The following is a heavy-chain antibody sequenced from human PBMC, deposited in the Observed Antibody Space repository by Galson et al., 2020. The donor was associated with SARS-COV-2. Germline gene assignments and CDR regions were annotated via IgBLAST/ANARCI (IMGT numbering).Heavy chain of an antibody. CDR2: INTNTGNP. V-gene: IGHV7-4-1*02. CDR1: GYTFTSYA. D-gene: IGHD3-22*01. Sequence: ASVKVSCKASGYTFTSYAMNWVRQAPGQGLEWMGWINTNTGNPTYAQGFTGRFVFSLDTSVSTAYLQISSLKAEDTAVYYCARYWVYDSSGYHKGEAFDIWGQGTMVTVSS. J-gene: IGHJ3*02. CDR3: ARYWVYDSSGYHKGEAFDI.